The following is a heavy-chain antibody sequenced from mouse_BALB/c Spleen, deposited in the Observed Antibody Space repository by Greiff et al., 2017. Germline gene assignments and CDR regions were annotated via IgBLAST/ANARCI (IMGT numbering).Heavy chain of an antibody. Sequence: QVQLQQSGAELVRPGTSVKVSCKASGYAFTNYLIEWVKQRPGQGLEWIGVINPGSGGTNYNEKFKGKATLTADKSSSTAYMQLSSLTSDDSAVYFCANDAMDYWGQGTSVTVSS. CDR2: INPGSGGT. CDR3: ANDAMDY. CDR1: GYAFTNYL. V-gene: IGHV1-54*01. J-gene: IGHJ4*01.